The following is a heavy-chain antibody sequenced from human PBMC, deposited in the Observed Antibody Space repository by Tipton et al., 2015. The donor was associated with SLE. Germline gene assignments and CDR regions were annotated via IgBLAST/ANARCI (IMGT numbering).Heavy chain of an antibody. V-gene: IGHV3-30*02. CDR3: ARGRGGEFLDY. D-gene: IGHD3-16*01. CDR2: IRADGSNK. Sequence: SLRLSCAASGFTNSGYAMHWVRQAPGKGLEWVAFIRADGSNKDYADSVKGRFTISRDNSKNTLYLQMNRLRVEDTAVYFCARGRGGEFLDYWGQGTLVTVSS. CDR1: GFTNSGYA. J-gene: IGHJ4*02.